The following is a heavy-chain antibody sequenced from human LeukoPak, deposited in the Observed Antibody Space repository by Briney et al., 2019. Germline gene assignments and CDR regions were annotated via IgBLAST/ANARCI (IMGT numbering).Heavy chain of an antibody. V-gene: IGHV1-46*03. CDR2: INPSGGST. CDR3: ARDQGDGSSGYYFDY. Sequence: GASVKVSCKASGYTFTSYYMHWVRQAPGQGLEWMGIINPSGGSTSYAQKFQGRVTMTRDTSTSTDYMELSSLRPEDTAVYYCARDQGDGSSGYYFDYWGQGTLVTVSS. D-gene: IGHD6-6*01. CDR1: GYTFTSYY. J-gene: IGHJ4*02.